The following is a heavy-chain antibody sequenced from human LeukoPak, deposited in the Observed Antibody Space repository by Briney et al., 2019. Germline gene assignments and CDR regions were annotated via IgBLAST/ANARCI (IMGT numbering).Heavy chain of an antibody. CDR3: ARGGYYYDRSPCDY. V-gene: IGHV3-74*01. CDR1: GFTFSSYW. CDR2: INSDGSST. Sequence: GGSLRLSCAVSGFTFSSYWMHWVRQAPGKGLVWVSRINSDGSSTRYADPVKGRFTISRDNAKNTLYLQMNSLRADDTAVYYCARGGYYYDRSPCDYWGQGTLVTVSS. D-gene: IGHD3-22*01. J-gene: IGHJ4*02.